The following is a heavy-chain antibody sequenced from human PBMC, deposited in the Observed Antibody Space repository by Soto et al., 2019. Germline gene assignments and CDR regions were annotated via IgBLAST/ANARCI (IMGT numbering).Heavy chain of an antibody. V-gene: IGHV3-21*01. CDR1: GFTFSSYS. J-gene: IGHJ5*02. CDR2: ISSSGGYI. Sequence: GGSLRLSCAASGFTFSSYSMNWVRQAPGKGLEWVSSISSSGGYIYYADSVKGRFTISRDNAKNSLYLQMNSLRAEDTAVYYCARRIAVADKWFDPWGQGTLVTVSS. CDR3: ARRIAVADKWFDP. D-gene: IGHD6-19*01.